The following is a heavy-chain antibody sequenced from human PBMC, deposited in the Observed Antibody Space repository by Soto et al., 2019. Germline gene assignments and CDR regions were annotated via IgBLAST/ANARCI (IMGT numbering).Heavy chain of an antibody. CDR1: GFTFSSYW. J-gene: IGHJ6*03. Sequence: GGSLRLSCAASGFTFSSYWMHWVRQAPGKGLVWVSRINSDGSSTSYADSVKGRFTISRDNAKNTLYLQMNSLRAEDTAVYYCARALGGPYGDYSSTSMAVGGKGPTVTVS. CDR2: INSDGSST. CDR3: ARALGGPYGDYSSTSMAV. D-gene: IGHD3-10*01. V-gene: IGHV3-74*01.